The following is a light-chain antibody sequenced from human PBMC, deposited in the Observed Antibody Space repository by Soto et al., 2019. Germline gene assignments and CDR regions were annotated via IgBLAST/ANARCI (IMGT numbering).Light chain of an antibody. V-gene: IGLV2-14*01. CDR3: SSYTRSSTLHVI. J-gene: IGLJ2*01. Sequence: QSALTQPASVSGSPGQSITISCTGTSSDVGGYNYVSWYQHHPGKAPKLMINEVTNRPSGVSNRFSGSKSGNTASLTISGLQAEDEADYYCSSYTRSSTLHVIFGGGTKLTVL. CDR2: EVT. CDR1: SSDVGGYNY.